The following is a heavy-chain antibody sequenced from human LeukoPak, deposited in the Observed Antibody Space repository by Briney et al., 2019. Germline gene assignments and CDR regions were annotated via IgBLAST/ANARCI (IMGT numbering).Heavy chain of an antibody. D-gene: IGHD6-13*01. V-gene: IGHV1-69*04. Sequence: GASVKVSCKAYGGAFTIHGISWVRQAPGQGLEWMGRIIPSIEIANYAQRFQGRVTITADRSTTTAYMELTSLTPEDTAVYYCARGSSSSWYPYWGQGTLVTVSS. CDR1: GGAFTIHG. CDR3: ARGSSSSWYPY. J-gene: IGHJ4*02. CDR2: IIPSIEIA.